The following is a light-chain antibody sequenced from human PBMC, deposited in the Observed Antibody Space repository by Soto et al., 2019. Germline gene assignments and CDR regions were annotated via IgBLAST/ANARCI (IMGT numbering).Light chain of an antibody. Sequence: DIVMTQSPDSLAVSLGERATINCKSSQSVLYSSNNKNYLAWYQQKPGQPPKLLIYWASTRESGFPHRFGGSGSGTDFTLTISSLQAEDVAVYYCQQYYSTPQTFGQGTKVEIK. J-gene: IGKJ1*01. CDR1: QSVLYSSNNKNY. CDR2: WAS. V-gene: IGKV4-1*01. CDR3: QQYYSTPQT.